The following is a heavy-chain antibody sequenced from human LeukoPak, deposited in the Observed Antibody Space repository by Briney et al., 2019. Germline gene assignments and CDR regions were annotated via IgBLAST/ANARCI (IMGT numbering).Heavy chain of an antibody. V-gene: IGHV3-7*01. J-gene: IGHJ3*02. CDR2: IKENGNEQ. Sequence: GGSLRHSCEASGFTFNNYWMSWVRQAPGKGPEWVAHIKENGNEQYYADSVKGRFTISRDNVKQSLCLQMNSLRVEDTAVYYCARGPGDYDASDIWGQGTMVTVSS. CDR3: ARGPGDYDASDI. D-gene: IGHD4-11*01. CDR1: GFTFNNYW.